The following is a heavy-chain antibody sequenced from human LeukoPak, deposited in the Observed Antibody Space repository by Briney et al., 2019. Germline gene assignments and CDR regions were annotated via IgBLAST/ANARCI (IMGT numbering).Heavy chain of an antibody. D-gene: IGHD2-2*01. CDR1: GGSISSGDYY. CDR2: IYYSGST. CDR3: AREGIVVVPAAMN. J-gene: IGHJ4*02. Sequence: SETLSLTCTVSGGSISSGDYYWSWIRQPPGKGLEWIGYIYYSGSTYYNPSLKSRVTISVDTSKNQFSLKLSSVTAVDTAVYYCAREGIVVVPAAMNWGQGTLVTVSS. V-gene: IGHV4-30-4*08.